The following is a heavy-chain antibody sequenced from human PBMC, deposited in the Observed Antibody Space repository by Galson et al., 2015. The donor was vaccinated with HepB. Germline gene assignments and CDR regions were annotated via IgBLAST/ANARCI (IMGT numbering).Heavy chain of an antibody. D-gene: IGHD2-2*03. Sequence: SLRLSCAASGFTFSSYSMNWVRQAPGKGLEWVSSISSSSSYIYYADSVKGRFTISRDNAKNSLYLQMNSLRAGDTAVYYCARGHFGYCSSTSCYPGEYFQHWGQGTLVTVSS. CDR1: GFTFSSYS. J-gene: IGHJ1*01. V-gene: IGHV3-21*01. CDR2: ISSSSSYI. CDR3: ARGHFGYCSSTSCYPGEYFQH.